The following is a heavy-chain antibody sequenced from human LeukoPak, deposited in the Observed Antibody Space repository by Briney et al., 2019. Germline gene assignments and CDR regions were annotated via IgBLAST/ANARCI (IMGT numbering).Heavy chain of an antibody. Sequence: SETLSLTCTVSGGSISSSSYYWGWIRQPPGKGLEWIGSIYYSGSTYYNPSLKSRVTISVDTSKNQFSLRLSSVTAADTAVYYCAGEPVVTPSVFDYWGQGTLVTVSS. V-gene: IGHV4-39*07. CDR3: AGEPVVTPSVFDY. D-gene: IGHD4-23*01. CDR1: GGSISSSSYY. CDR2: IYYSGST. J-gene: IGHJ4*02.